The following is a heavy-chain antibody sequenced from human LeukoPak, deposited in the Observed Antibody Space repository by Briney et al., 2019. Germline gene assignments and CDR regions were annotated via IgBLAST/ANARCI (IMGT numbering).Heavy chain of an antibody. D-gene: IGHD2/OR15-2a*01. Sequence: GGSLRLSCTASGFIFDNYEMNWVRQPPGKGLEWVAYMSSSGSTTYYAASVKGRFTISRDNARDSLFLQMNSLRVEDTAIYYCARAGLLFYFDYWGQGALVTVSS. CDR3: ARAGLLFYFDY. J-gene: IGHJ4*02. CDR2: MSSSGSTT. CDR1: GFIFDNYE. V-gene: IGHV3-48*03.